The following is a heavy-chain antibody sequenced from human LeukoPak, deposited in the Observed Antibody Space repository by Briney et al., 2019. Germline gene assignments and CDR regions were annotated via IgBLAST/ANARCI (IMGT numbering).Heavy chain of an antibody. Sequence: SETLSLTCAVYGGSFSGYYWSWIRQPPGKGLEGIGEINHSGSTNYNPSLKSRGTISVDTSKNQFSLKLSSVTAADTAVYYCARGVAAQILNWFDPWGQGTLVTVSS. V-gene: IGHV4-34*01. J-gene: IGHJ5*02. CDR2: INHSGST. D-gene: IGHD6-6*01. CDR1: GGSFSGYY. CDR3: ARGVAAQILNWFDP.